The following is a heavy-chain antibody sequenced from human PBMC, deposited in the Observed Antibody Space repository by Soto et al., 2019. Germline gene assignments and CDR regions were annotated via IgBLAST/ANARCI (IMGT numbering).Heavy chain of an antibody. Sequence: SETLSLTCAVSGYSISSGYYWGWLRQPPGKGLEWIGSIYHGGSTYYNPSLNSRVTLSIDMTNNHVSLILNSVTAADTAVYYCARDRGSSWMYKWFDPWGQGTLVTVSS. J-gene: IGHJ5*02. CDR3: ARDRGSSWMYKWFDP. V-gene: IGHV4-38-2*02. D-gene: IGHD6-13*01. CDR1: GYSISSGYY. CDR2: IYHGGST.